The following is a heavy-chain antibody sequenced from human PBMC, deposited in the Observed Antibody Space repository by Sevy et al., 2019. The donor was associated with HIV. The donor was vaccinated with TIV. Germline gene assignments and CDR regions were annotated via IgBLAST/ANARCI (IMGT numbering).Heavy chain of an antibody. CDR1: GYTLTELS. CDR2: FDPEDGET. J-gene: IGHJ4*02. V-gene: IGHV1-24*01. D-gene: IGHD3-10*01. Sequence: ASVKVSCKVSGYTLTELSMHWVRQAPGKGLEWMGGFDPEDGETIYAQKFQGRVTMTKDRSTNTAYMELSSLRSEDTTVYYCTTMENYYNVIGESSGDYWGQGTLVTVSS. CDR3: TTMENYYNVIGESSGDY.